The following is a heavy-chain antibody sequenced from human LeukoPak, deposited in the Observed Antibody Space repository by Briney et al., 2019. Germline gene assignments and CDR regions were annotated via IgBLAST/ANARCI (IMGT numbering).Heavy chain of an antibody. CDR1: GGSISSSNW. V-gene: IGHV4-4*02. J-gene: IGHJ4*02. CDR3: AREVGLVRWGGYFDY. D-gene: IGHD6-19*01. CDR2: IYHSGST. Sequence: SETLSLTCAVSGGSISSSNWWSWVRQPPGKGLEWIGEIYHSGSTNYNPSLKSRVTISVDKSKNQFSLKLSSVTAADTAVYYCAREVGLVRWGGYFDYWGQGTLVTVSS.